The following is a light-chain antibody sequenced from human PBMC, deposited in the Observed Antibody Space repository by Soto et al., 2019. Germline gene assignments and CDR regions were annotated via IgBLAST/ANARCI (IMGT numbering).Light chain of an antibody. V-gene: IGKV3-20*01. J-gene: IGKJ4*01. CDR1: QILSGTY. CDR3: QHYVSSPLT. CDR2: AAS. Sequence: EIVMTQSPATLSVSPGESATLSCRASQILSGTYLAWYQQKLGQSPRLLIYAASTRATGVPDRFSGSGSGTDFTLTISRLEPEDFAVYYCQHYVSSPLTFGGGTKVEIK.